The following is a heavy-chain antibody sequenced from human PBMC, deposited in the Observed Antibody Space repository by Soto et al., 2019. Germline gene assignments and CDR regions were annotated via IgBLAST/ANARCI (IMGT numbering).Heavy chain of an antibody. D-gene: IGHD3-16*02. J-gene: IGHJ6*02. CDR3: ARVHDYVWGSYRMGYYGMDV. V-gene: IGHV4-30-4*08. CDR2: IYYSGTT. Sequence: SETLSLTCTVSGGSISSPNFYWSWIRQHPGKGLEWIGYIYYSGTTYYNPTLKSRVSISVDTSKNQFSLKLSSVTAADTAVYYCARVHDYVWGSYRMGYYGMDVWGQGTTVTVSS. CDR1: GGSISSPNFY.